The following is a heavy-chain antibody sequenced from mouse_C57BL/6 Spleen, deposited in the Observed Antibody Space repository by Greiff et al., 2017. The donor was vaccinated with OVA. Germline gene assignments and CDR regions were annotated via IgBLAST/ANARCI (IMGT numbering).Heavy chain of an antibody. CDR2: IYPGSGNT. Sequence: VQLQQSGAELVRPGASVKLSCKASGYTFTDYYINWVQQRPGQGLEWIARIYPGSGNTYYNEKFKGKATLTAEKASSTAYMQLSSLTSEDSAVYFCARGGGSSFWDLDVWGKGTTVTVSS. CDR1: GYTFTDYY. V-gene: IGHV1-76*01. J-gene: IGHJ1*03. CDR3: ARGGGSSFWDLDV. D-gene: IGHD1-1*01.